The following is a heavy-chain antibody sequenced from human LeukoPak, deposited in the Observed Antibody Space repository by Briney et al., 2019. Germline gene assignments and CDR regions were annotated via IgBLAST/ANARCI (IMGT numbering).Heavy chain of an antibody. Sequence: GASVKVSCKASGYTFTGYYMHWVRQAPGQGLEWMGWINPSGSSTSYAQKFRGRLSLTRDMSTSTDYMELSSLRSEDTAVYYCARDNSVGDTAWWFDPWGQGTLVTVSS. CDR1: GYTFTGYY. CDR2: INPSGSST. D-gene: IGHD1-26*01. J-gene: IGHJ5*02. CDR3: ARDNSVGDTAWWFDP. V-gene: IGHV1-46*01.